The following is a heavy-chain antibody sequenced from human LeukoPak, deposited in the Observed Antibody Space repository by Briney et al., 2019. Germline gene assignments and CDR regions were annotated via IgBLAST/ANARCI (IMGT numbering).Heavy chain of an antibody. D-gene: IGHD5-12*01. CDR3: ARDDGSYELRSRTGIDY. CDR1: GYTFSSYG. Sequence: GASVKVSCKASGYTFSSYGISWVRQAPGQGLEWMGWISAYNGNTNYAQKPQGRVTMTTDTSTSTAYMELRSLRSDDTAVYYCARDDGSYELRSRTGIDYWGQGTLVTVSS. V-gene: IGHV1-18*01. CDR2: ISAYNGNT. J-gene: IGHJ4*02.